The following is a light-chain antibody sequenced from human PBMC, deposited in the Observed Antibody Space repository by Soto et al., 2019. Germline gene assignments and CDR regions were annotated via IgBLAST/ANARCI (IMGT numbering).Light chain of an antibody. CDR2: GDN. J-gene: IGLJ2*01. V-gene: IGLV1-44*01. CDR3: AAWDGSLNNVL. Sequence: QSVLTQPPSASGTPGQRVTISCSGSGSSIGTNTVNWYRQLPGTAPKLLIYGDNQRPSGVPDRFSGSKSGTSASLAISGLQSADEDDYYCAAWDGSLNNVLFGGGTKLTVL. CDR1: GSSIGTNT.